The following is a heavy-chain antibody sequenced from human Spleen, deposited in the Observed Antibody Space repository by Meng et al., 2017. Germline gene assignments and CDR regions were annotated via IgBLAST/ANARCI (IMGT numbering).Heavy chain of an antibody. CDR3: VRGRHSNSWYTGIFDY. V-gene: IGHV3-66*02. J-gene: IGHJ4*02. CDR1: GFTVSSNY. Sequence: GESLKISCAASGFTVSSNYMSWVRQAPGKGLEWVSIIYSDDSTYYADSVKGRFTISRDDFRNMRYLQMSSLRAEDTAVYYCVRGRHSNSWYTGIFDYWGQGTLVTVSS. D-gene: IGHD6-13*01. CDR2: IYSDDST.